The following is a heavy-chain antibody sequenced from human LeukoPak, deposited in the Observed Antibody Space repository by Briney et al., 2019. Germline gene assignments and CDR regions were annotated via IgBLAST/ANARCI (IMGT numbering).Heavy chain of an antibody. J-gene: IGHJ4*02. CDR2: LYSGGST. CDR3: AKDQQIVSAKYYFDS. V-gene: IGHV3-53*05. Sequence: GGSLRLSCAASGFTVSSTYMSWVRQAPGKGLEWVSTLYSGGSTHYADSVKGRFTITRDNAKNTVYLQMNSLRVEDTAVYYCAKDQQIVSAKYYFDSWGQGILVTVSS. CDR1: GFTVSSTY. D-gene: IGHD1/OR15-1a*01.